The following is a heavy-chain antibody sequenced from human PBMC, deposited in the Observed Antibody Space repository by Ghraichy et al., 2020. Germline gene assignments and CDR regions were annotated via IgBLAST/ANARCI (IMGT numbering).Heavy chain of an antibody. CDR2: ICYSGAV. J-gene: IGHJ4*02. CDR3: ARRGYNFGQGFFEY. V-gene: IGHV4-39*01. D-gene: IGHD5-18*01. Sequence: SETLSLTCTVSGGSISSGNYCWAWIRQPPGKGLEWIGNICYSGAVFYYPSLKSRVTISGDTSKNQFSLNLTFVTAADTAVYYCARRGYNFGQGFFEYWGQGTLVTVSS. CDR1: GGSISSGNYC.